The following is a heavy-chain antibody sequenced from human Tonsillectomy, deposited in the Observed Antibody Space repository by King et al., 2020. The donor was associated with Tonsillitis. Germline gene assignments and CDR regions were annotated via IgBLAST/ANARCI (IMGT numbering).Heavy chain of an antibody. V-gene: IGHV1-18*01. CDR3: ARMVRGYYGSETYYFFDY. CDR2: ISAYNVNT. Sequence: QLVQSGAEVKKPGASVKVSCKASAYNFNNYGISWVRQAPGQGLEWMGWISAYNVNTYYIQKLPGSVTMTTEPSTSTAYMELRSLRSDDTAVYYCARMVRGYYGSETYYFFDYWGQGTLVTVSS. D-gene: IGHD3-10*01. J-gene: IGHJ4*02. CDR1: AYNFNNYG.